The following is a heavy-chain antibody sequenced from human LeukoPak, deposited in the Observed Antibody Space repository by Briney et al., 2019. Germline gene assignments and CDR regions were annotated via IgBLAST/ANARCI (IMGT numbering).Heavy chain of an antibody. J-gene: IGHJ5*02. V-gene: IGHV1-8*01. CDR3: ARNPTVTTRRPRTSSFDP. CDR1: GYTFTSYD. D-gene: IGHD4-17*01. Sequence: ASVKVSCKASGYTFTSYDINWVRQATGQGLEWMGWMNPNSGNTGYAQKFQGRVTMTRNTSISTAYMELSSLRSEDTAVYYCARNPTVTTRRPRTSSFDPWVQGTLVTVSS. CDR2: MNPNSGNT.